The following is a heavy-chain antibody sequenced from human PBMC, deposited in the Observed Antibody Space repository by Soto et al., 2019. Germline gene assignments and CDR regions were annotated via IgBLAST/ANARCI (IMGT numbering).Heavy chain of an antibody. V-gene: IGHV1-46*01. Sequence: QVQLVQSGAEVKKPGASVKVSCKASGYTFTSYYMHWVRQAPGQGLEWMGIINPSGGSTSYAQKFQGRVTMTRDTSTSTVYMELSSLRSEDTAVYFCAGGELWWLQWGYFDYWGQGTLVTVSS. CDR1: GYTFTSYY. CDR2: INPSGGST. D-gene: IGHD5-12*01. CDR3: AGGELWWLQWGYFDY. J-gene: IGHJ4*02.